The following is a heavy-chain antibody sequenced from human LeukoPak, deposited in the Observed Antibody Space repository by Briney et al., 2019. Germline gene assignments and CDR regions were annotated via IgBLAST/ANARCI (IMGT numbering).Heavy chain of an antibody. V-gene: IGHV3-74*01. CDR1: GFTFSSYW. D-gene: IGHD4-11*01. J-gene: IGHJ4*02. CDR2: INSDGSRT. Sequence: GGSLRLSCAASGFTFSSYWMHWVSHAPGKGLMWVSRINSDGSRTTYADSVRGRFTISRDNAKSTLYLQMNSLRAEDTAVYYCARVRDDYTCFDCWGQGTLVTVSS. CDR3: ARVRDDYTCFDC.